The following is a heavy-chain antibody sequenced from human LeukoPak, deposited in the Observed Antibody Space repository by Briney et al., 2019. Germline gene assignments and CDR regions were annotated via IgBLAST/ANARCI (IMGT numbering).Heavy chain of an antibody. V-gene: IGHV3-23*01. D-gene: IGHD4-11*01. CDR2: ISGSCGGT. CDR3: AKEDDFGNHFDY. J-gene: IGHJ4*02. Sequence: PGRSLRLSCAASGFTFSSYAITWVRQAPAKGLDLVSVISGSCGGTYYAECVKGRFIISRDNFKNTVYLQMNSLRAEDTAVYYCAKEDDFGNHFDYWGQGTLVTVSS. CDR1: GFTFSSYA.